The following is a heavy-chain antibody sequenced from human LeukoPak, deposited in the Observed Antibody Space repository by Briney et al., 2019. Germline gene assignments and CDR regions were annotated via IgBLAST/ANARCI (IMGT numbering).Heavy chain of an antibody. J-gene: IGHJ4*02. V-gene: IGHV4-59*11. CDR2: IYYTGTT. Sequence: PSETLSLTCTVGGGSLSGHYWGWIRQPPGKGLELVGHIYYTGTTFYNPSLNSRVTITLDTSRNQFSLRLTSVIAADTAVYYCARFSWDCSTASCYLTNWGQGALVTVSS. D-gene: IGHD2-2*01. CDR3: ARFSWDCSTASCYLTN. CDR1: GGSLSGHY.